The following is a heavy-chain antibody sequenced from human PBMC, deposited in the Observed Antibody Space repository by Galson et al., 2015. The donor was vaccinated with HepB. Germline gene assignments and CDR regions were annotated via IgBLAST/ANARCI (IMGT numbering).Heavy chain of an antibody. D-gene: IGHD3-22*01. J-gene: IGHJ5*02. Sequence: PALVKPTQPLTLTCTFSGFSLSTSGVGVGWIRQPPGRVLEWLALIYWDDDKRYSPSLKSRLTITKDTSKDQVVLTMTNMDPVDTATYYCAHTPLGYYMENWFDPWGQGTLVTVSS. V-gene: IGHV2-5*02. CDR2: IYWDDDK. CDR1: GFSLSTSGVG. CDR3: AHTPLGYYMENWFDP.